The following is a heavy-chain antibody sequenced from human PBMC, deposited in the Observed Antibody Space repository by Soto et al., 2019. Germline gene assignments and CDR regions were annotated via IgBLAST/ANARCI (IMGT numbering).Heavy chain of an antibody. CDR2: IIPIFGTA. Sequence: VASVKVSCKASGGTFSSYAISWVRQAPGQGLEWMGGIIPIFGTANYAQKFQGRVTITADESTSTAYMELSSLRSEDTAVYYCAALFWSGYSAYYYGMDVWGQGTTVTVSS. D-gene: IGHD3-3*01. V-gene: IGHV1-69*13. CDR3: AALFWSGYSAYYYGMDV. J-gene: IGHJ6*02. CDR1: GGTFSSYA.